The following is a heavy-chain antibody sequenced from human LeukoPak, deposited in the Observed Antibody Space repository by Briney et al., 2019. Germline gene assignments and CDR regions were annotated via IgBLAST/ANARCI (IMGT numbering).Heavy chain of an antibody. CDR3: AGERENYYH. V-gene: IGHV4-39*07. D-gene: IGHD3-10*01. CDR1: GGSIISSSYY. CDR2: INHRGST. Sequence: PSETLSLTCTVSGGSIISSSYYWGWIRQPPGKGLEWVGDINHRGSTNYNPSLESRVTMSVDTSNNQFSLKLSSVTAADTALYYCAGERENYYHWGQGALVTVSS. J-gene: IGHJ1*01.